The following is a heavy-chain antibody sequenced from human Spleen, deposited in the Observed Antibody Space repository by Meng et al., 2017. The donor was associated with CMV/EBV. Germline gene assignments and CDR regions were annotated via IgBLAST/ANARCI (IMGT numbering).Heavy chain of an antibody. Sequence: GESLKISCAASGFTFDDYTMHWVRQAPGKGLEWVSLISWDGGSTYYADSVKGRFTISRDNSKNSLYLQMNSLRTEDTALYYCAKGEDIAVVPALHWGQGTLVTVSS. D-gene: IGHD2-2*01. CDR2: ISWDGGST. CDR1: GFTFDDYT. V-gene: IGHV3-43*01. J-gene: IGHJ4*02. CDR3: AKGEDIAVVPALH.